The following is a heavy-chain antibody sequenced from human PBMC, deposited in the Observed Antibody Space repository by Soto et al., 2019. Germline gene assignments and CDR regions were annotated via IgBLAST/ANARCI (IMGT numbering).Heavy chain of an antibody. Sequence: ASVKVSCKASGYTFTGYYMHWVRQAPGQGLEWMGWINPNSGGTNYAQKFQGWVTMTRDTSISTAYMELSRLRSDDTAVYYCARGGVTTYYYFDYRGQGTLVTVSS. D-gene: IGHD4-4*01. CDR1: GYTFTGYY. V-gene: IGHV1-2*04. CDR2: INPNSGGT. CDR3: ARGGVTTYYYFDY. J-gene: IGHJ4*02.